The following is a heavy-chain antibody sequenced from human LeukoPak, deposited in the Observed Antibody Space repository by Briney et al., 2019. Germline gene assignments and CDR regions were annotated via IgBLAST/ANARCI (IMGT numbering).Heavy chain of an antibody. CDR3: AKAIWGGDSSSPIDY. J-gene: IGHJ4*02. D-gene: IGHD6-13*01. V-gene: IGHV3-9*01. CDR2: ISWNSGSI. Sequence: GGSLRLSCAASGFTFDDYAMHWVRQAPGKGLEWVSGISWNSGSIGYADSVKGRLTISRDNAKNSLYLQMNSLRAEDTALYYCAKAIWGGDSSSPIDYWGQGTLVTVSS. CDR1: GFTFDDYA.